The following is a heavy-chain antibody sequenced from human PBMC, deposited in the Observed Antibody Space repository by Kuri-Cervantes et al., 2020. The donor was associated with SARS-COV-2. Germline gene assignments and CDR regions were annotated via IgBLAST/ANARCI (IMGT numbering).Heavy chain of an antibody. CDR3: ARATSSWEAGDAFDI. D-gene: IGHD7-27*01. CDR1: GFTFSVYD. J-gene: IGHJ3*02. V-gene: IGHV3-13*01. Sequence: GESLKISCAASGFTFSVYDMHWVRQATGKGLEWVSAIGTSGDTYYPGSLKVRFTISRENAKNSLYLQMNSLRAEDTAVYSCARATSSWEAGDAFDIWGQGTMVTVSS. CDR2: IGTSGDT.